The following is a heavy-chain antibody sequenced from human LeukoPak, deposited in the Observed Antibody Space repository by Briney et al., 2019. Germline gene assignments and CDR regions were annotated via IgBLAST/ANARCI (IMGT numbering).Heavy chain of an antibody. CDR2: IIPIFGTA. V-gene: IGHV1-69*13. D-gene: IGHD1-26*01. J-gene: IGHJ4*02. CDR3: ARAYSGSFPWIFDY. CDR1: GYTFTSYD. Sequence: SVKVSCKASGYTFTSYDINWVRQAPGQGLEWMGGIIPIFGTANYAQKFQGRVTITADESTSTAYMELSSLRSEDTAVYYCARAYSGSFPWIFDYWGQGTLVTVSS.